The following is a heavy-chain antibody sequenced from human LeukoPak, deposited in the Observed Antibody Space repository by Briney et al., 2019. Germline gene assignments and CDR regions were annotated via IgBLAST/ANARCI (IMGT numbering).Heavy chain of an antibody. D-gene: IGHD6-13*01. V-gene: IGHV4-61*01. J-gene: IGHJ4*02. Sequence: SETLSLTCTVPGGSVSGGSYYWSWIGQPPGKGLEWIGYIYYGGSTNYNPSLKSRVTISVDTSKNQFSLKLSSVTAADTAVYYCARYAAGPFDYWGQGTLVTVSS. CDR2: IYYGGST. CDR1: GGSVSGGSYY. CDR3: ARYAAGPFDY.